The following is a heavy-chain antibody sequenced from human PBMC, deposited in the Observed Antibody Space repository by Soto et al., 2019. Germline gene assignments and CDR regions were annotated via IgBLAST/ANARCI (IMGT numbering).Heavy chain of an antibody. D-gene: IGHD2-15*01. CDR1: GYTFTSYG. CDR2: ISAYNGNT. Sequence: ASVKVSCKASGYTFTSYGISWVRQAPGQGLEWMGWISAYNGNTNYAQKLQGRVTMTTDTSTSTAYMELRSLRSDDTAVYYCASSVVVAADYYYGMDVWGQGTTVTVSS. J-gene: IGHJ6*02. V-gene: IGHV1-18*01. CDR3: ASSVVVAADYYYGMDV.